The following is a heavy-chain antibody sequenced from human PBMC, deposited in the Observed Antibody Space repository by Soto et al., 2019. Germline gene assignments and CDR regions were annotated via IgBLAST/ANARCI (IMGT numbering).Heavy chain of an antibody. D-gene: IGHD2-2*01. CDR3: ARDYPELVPAAADV. V-gene: IGHV1-3*01. Sequence: ASVKVSCKASGYTFTSYAMNWVRQAPGQRLEWMGWINAGNGNTKYSQKFQGRVTMTTDTSTSTAYMELRSLRSDDTAVYYCARDYPELVPAAADVWGQGTTVTVSS. J-gene: IGHJ6*02. CDR1: GYTFTSYA. CDR2: INAGNGNT.